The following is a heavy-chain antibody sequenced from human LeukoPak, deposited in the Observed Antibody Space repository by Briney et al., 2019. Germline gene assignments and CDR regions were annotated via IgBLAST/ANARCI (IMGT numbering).Heavy chain of an antibody. J-gene: IGHJ4*02. CDR1: GFTFRNYW. D-gene: IGHD6-6*01. Sequence: GGSLRLSCAASGFTFRNYWMSWLRQAPGKGLEWVVNIKPDGSEIYSVESVKGRFTISRDNAKDSLYLQMNSLRVEDTAVYYCARDSEYSSSGYWGQGTLVTVS. CDR3: ARDSEYSSSGY. CDR2: IKPDGSEI. V-gene: IGHV3-7*01.